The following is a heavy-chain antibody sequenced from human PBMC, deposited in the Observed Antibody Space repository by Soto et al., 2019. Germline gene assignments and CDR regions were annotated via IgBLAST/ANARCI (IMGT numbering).Heavy chain of an antibody. D-gene: IGHD6-19*01. J-gene: IGHJ4*02. Sequence: QVQLVESGGGVVQPGRSLRLSCAASGFTFSSYAMHWVRQAPGKGLEWVAVISHDGINEYYAGSVKGRFTISRDNSKNTLSLQVNSLRAEDTAFYYCAKGVQQWLVVKFDYWFQGTLVSVSS. CDR2: ISHDGINE. CDR3: AKGVQQWLVVKFDY. CDR1: GFTFSSYA. V-gene: IGHV3-30*18.